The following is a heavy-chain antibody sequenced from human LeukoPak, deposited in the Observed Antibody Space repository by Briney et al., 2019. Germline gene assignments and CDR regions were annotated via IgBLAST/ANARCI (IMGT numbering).Heavy chain of an antibody. D-gene: IGHD3/OR15-3a*01. CDR3: ARGQRGLPY. J-gene: IGHJ4*02. CDR1: GGSISPYY. Sequence: SETLSLTCTVSGGSISPYYWSWVRQPPGKGLEWIGNIYYSGSTDSNPSLKSRVAFSVDTSKNQFSLKLSSVTAADTAMYYCARGQRGLPYWGQGTLVTVSS. CDR2: IYYSGST. V-gene: IGHV4-59*01.